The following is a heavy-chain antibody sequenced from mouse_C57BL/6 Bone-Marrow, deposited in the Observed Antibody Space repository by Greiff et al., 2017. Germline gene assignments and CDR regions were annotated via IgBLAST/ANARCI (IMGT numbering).Heavy chain of an antibody. J-gene: IGHJ2*01. CDR2: FYPGSGSI. CDR3: ARHERYYDYEGYFDY. CDR1: GYIFTEYT. D-gene: IGHD2-4*01. Sequence: VKLQESGAELVKPGASVKLSCKASGYIFTEYTIHWVKQRSGKGLEWIGWFYPGSGSIKYNERFKDKATLTADNSSNTVFRELRRLTSEDSAVYFCARHERYYDYEGYFDYWGQGTTLTVSS. V-gene: IGHV1-62-2*01.